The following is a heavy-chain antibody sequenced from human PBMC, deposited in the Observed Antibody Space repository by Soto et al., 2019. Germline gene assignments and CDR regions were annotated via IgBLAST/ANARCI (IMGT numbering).Heavy chain of an antibody. V-gene: IGHV1-2*04. CDR2: INPNSGGT. CDR3: ARVPIPQTGLAEDVDTAMVTLPYYFDY. Sequence: ASVKVSCKASGYTFTGYYMHWVRQAPGQGLEWMGWINPNSGGTNYAQKFQGWVTMTRDTSISTAYMEPRRLSSDDTAGYYCARVPIPQTGLAEDVDTAMVTLPYYFDYWGQGTLVTVSS. CDR1: GYTFTGYY. D-gene: IGHD5-18*01. J-gene: IGHJ4*02.